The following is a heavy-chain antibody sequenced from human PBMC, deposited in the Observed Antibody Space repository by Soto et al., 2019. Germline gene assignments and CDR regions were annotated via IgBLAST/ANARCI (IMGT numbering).Heavy chain of an antibody. CDR1: GGSISSSSYY. V-gene: IGHV4-39*01. CDR3: ARLFTWVRGVMGRVDY. CDR2: IYYSGST. J-gene: IGHJ4*02. Sequence: SETLSLTCTVSGGSISSSSYYWGWIRQPPGKGLEWIGSIYYSGSTYYNPSLKSRVTISVDTSKNQFSLKLSSVTAADTAVYYCARLFTWVRGVMGRVDYWGQGTLVTVSS. D-gene: IGHD3-10*01.